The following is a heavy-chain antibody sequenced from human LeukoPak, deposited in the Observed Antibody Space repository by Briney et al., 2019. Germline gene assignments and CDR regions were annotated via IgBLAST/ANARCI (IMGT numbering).Heavy chain of an antibody. D-gene: IGHD3-3*01. Sequence: SETLSLTCTVSGGSISSSSYYWGWIRQPPGKGLEWIGSIYYSGSTYYNPSLKSRVTISVDTSKNQFSLNVTSVTAADKAVYYCARGPRYYDSSGSLDHWGQGTLVTVSS. CDR3: ARGPRYYDSSGSLDH. J-gene: IGHJ4*02. V-gene: IGHV4-39*07. CDR1: GGSISSSSYY. CDR2: IYYSGST.